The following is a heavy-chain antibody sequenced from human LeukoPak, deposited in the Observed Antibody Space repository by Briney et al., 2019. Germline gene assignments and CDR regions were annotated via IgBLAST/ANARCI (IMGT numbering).Heavy chain of an antibody. CDR2: GYTSGST. CDR3: AREAIYGSGSYPDY. Sequence: SETLSLTCTVSGVSISSSRYYWSWIRQPAGKGLEWIGRGYTSGSTNYNPSLKSRVTISVDTSKNQFSLKLSSVTAADTAVYYCAREAIYGSGSYPDYWGQGTLVTVSS. D-gene: IGHD3-10*01. J-gene: IGHJ4*02. V-gene: IGHV4-61*02. CDR1: GVSISSSRYY.